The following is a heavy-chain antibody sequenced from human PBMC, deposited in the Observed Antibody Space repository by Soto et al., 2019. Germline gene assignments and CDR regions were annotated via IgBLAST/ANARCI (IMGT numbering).Heavy chain of an antibody. Sequence: QVHLVQSGAEVKKPGSSVKVSCKASGGSFSNYIFAWVRQAPGQGLEWMGGTIPMFATAQYAQKLQGRVTISADESTSTVYMDLTSLTSDDTAVWYCARGLFGQQWLVGFDTWGQGTLVTVSS. CDR1: GGSFSNYI. V-gene: IGHV1-69*01. CDR2: TIPMFATA. J-gene: IGHJ4*02. CDR3: ARGLFGQQWLVGFDT. D-gene: IGHD6-19*01.